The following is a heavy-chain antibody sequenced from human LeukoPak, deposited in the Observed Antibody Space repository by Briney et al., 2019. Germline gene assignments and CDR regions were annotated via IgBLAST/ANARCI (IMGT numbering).Heavy chain of an antibody. Sequence: GGSLRLSCAASGFTFDYYGMSWVRQAPGKGLEWVSTISGTGGTTYYADSVKGRFTISSDNSKSSLYLQLTSLRAEDTATYYCAKGQPPYCTSDTCHRFDWFDPWGQGTLVTVSS. V-gene: IGHV3-23*01. CDR2: ISGTGGTT. D-gene: IGHD2-8*02. CDR1: GFTFDYYG. J-gene: IGHJ5*02. CDR3: AKGQPPYCTSDTCHRFDWFDP.